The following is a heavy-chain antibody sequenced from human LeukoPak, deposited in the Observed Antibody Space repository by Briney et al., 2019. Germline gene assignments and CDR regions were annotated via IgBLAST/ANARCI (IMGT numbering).Heavy chain of an antibody. J-gene: IGHJ6*02. V-gene: IGHV3-23*03. CDR3: ARYSGGSARTWYYYYGMDV. Sequence: GRSLRLSCAASGFTFSSYAMHWVRQAPGKGLEWVSVIYSGGSTYYADSVKGRFTISRDNSKNTLYLQMNSLRAEDTAVYYCARYSGGSARTWYYYYGMDVWGQGTTVTVSS. D-gene: IGHD2-15*01. CDR1: GFTFSSYA. CDR2: IYSGGST.